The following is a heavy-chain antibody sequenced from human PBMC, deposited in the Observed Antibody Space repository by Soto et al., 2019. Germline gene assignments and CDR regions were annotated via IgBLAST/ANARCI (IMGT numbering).Heavy chain of an antibody. Sequence: GGSLRLSCAASGFTVSSNYMSWVRQAPGKGLEWVSVIYSGGGTYYADSVKGRFTISRDNSKNTLYLQMNSLRAEDTAVYYCAREKWLFGVATLLYGMDVWGQGTTVTVSS. V-gene: IGHV3-53*01. D-gene: IGHD3-3*01. CDR3: AREKWLFGVATLLYGMDV. CDR1: GFTVSSNY. J-gene: IGHJ6*02. CDR2: IYSGGGT.